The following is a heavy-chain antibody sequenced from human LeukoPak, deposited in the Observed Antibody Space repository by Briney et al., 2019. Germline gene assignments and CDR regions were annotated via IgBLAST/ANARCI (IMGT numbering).Heavy chain of an antibody. V-gene: IGHV3-30*18. CDR1: GFTFSSYG. CDR3: AKDAPYDILTGESAFDY. J-gene: IGHJ4*02. Sequence: PRRSLRLSCAASGFTFSSYGMHWVRQAPGKGLEWVAVISYDGSNKYYADSVKGRFTISRDNSKNTLYLQMNSLRAEDTAVYYCAKDAPYDILTGESAFDYWGQGTLLTVSS. D-gene: IGHD3-9*01. CDR2: ISYDGSNK.